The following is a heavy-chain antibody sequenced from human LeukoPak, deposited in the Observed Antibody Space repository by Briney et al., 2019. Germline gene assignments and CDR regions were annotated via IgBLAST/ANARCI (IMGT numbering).Heavy chain of an antibody. Sequence: KPSETLSLTCTASGDSIRTYYWSWIRQPPGEGLEWIGSIYYSGSTNYNPSLKGRVTISLDTSKNQFSLKVSSVTAADTAVYYCARALTPGYCSGGACSYFDYWGQGTLVTVSS. D-gene: IGHD2-15*01. CDR1: GDSIRTYY. CDR2: IYYSGST. CDR3: ARALTPGYCSGGACSYFDY. J-gene: IGHJ4*02. V-gene: IGHV4-59*01.